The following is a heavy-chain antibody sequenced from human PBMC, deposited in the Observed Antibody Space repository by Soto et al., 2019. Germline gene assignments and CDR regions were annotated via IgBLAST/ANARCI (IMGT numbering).Heavy chain of an antibody. D-gene: IGHD6-13*01. V-gene: IGHV3-30*18. CDR3: AKLWQQLALDY. Sequence: QVQLVESGGGVVQPGRSLRLSCAASGFTFSSYGMHWVRQAPGKGLEWVAVISYDGSNKYYADSVKGRFTISRDNSKNTLYLQMNSLRAEDTAVYYCAKLWQQLALDYWGQGTPVTVSS. CDR2: ISYDGSNK. J-gene: IGHJ4*02. CDR1: GFTFSSYG.